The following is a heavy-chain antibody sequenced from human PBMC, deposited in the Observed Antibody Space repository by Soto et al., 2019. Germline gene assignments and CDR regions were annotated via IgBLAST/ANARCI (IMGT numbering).Heavy chain of an antibody. CDR2: IKGNGDT. J-gene: IGHJ4*02. D-gene: IGHD1-1*01. V-gene: IGHV3-23*01. Sequence: PGGSLRLSCAASGFNSSTYAMSWVRQAPGKGLEWVSGIKGNGDTYNADSVKGRFTISRDPSKNTLYLQMNSLRAEDTAIYYCARVTWESTGEDCWGQGTLVTVSS. CDR1: GFNSSTYA. CDR3: ARVTWESTGEDC.